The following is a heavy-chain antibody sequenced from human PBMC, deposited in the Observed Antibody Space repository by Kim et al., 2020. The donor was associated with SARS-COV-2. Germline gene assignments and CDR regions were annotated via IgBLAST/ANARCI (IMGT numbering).Heavy chain of an antibody. D-gene: IGHD2-8*02. CDR2: INHSGST. CDR1: GGSFSGYY. Sequence: SETLSLTCAVYGGSFSGYYWSWFRQPPGKGLEWIGEINHSGSTNYNPSLKSRVTISVDTSKNQFSLKLSSVTAADTAVYYCAGRGYCTGGVCFTQWGQGT. J-gene: IGHJ4*02. V-gene: IGHV4-34*01. CDR3: AGRGYCTGGVCFTQ.